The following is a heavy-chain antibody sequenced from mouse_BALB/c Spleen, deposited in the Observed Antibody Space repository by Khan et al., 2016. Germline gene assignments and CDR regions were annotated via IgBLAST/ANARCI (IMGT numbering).Heavy chain of an antibody. CDR1: GFTFSSYT. D-gene: IGHD2-3*01. CDR2: ISNGGGST. V-gene: IGHV5-12-2*01. J-gene: IGHJ3*01. Sequence: EVELVASGGGLVQPGGSLKLSCAASGFTFSSYTMSWVRQTPEKRLEWVAYISNGGGSTYYPDTVKGRFTISRDNAKNTLYLQMSSLKSEDTAMYCCVRPIYDGPRGFAYWGQGTLVTVSA. CDR3: VRPIYDGPRGFAY.